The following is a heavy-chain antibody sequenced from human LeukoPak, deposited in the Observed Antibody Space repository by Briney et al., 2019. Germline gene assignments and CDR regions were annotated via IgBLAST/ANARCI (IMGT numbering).Heavy chain of an antibody. J-gene: IGHJ4*02. CDR1: GFTFSSYT. CDR3: AKDGGLWVSAHWGDS. CDR2: ITTSDGNT. V-gene: IGHV3-23*01. Sequence: GGSLRLSCAASGFTFSSYTMSWVRQAPGKGLEWVSTITTSDGNTYSADSVKGRFTVSSDNSKNTLYLQMNSLRAEDTAVYYCAKDGGLWVSAHWGDSWGRGTLVTVSS. D-gene: IGHD7-27*01.